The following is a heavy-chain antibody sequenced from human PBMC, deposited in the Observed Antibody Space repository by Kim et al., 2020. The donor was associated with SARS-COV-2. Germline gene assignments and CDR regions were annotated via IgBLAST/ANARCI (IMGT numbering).Heavy chain of an antibody. D-gene: IGHD6-13*01. J-gene: IGHJ4*02. V-gene: IGHV3-30*02. Sequence: DSVKGRFTISRDNSKDTLYLQMNRLRAEDTAVYYCAKDSAAAGLTSYCDYWGQGTLVTVSS. CDR3: AKDSAAAGLTSYCDY.